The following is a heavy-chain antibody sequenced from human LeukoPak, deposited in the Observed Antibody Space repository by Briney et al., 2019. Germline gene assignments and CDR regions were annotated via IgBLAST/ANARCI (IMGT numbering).Heavy chain of an antibody. Sequence: GGSLRLSCAASGFTFSSYAMFWVRQAPGKGLEWVTIISKDGSDTFYADSVKGRFTISRDNSKNTLYLQLNSLTTEDTALYYCARDREGFDYWGQGTLVTVSS. D-gene: IGHD1-26*01. V-gene: IGHV3-30-3*01. CDR3: ARDREGFDY. J-gene: IGHJ4*02. CDR1: GFTFSSYA. CDR2: ISKDGSDT.